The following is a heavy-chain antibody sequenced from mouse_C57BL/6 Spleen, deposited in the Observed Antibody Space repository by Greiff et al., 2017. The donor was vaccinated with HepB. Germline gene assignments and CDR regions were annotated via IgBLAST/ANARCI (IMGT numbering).Heavy chain of an antibody. D-gene: IGHD2-1*01. CDR2: IWRGGST. J-gene: IGHJ4*01. Sequence: QVQLKQSGPGLVQPSQSLSITCTVSGFSLTSYGVHWVRQSPGKGLEWLGVIWRGGSTDYTAAFMSRLSITKDNSKSQVFFKMNSLQADDTAIYYCAKNRGNGNYVGYAMDYWGQGTSVTVSS. V-gene: IGHV2-5*01. CDR3: AKNRGNGNYVGYAMDY. CDR1: GFSLTSYG.